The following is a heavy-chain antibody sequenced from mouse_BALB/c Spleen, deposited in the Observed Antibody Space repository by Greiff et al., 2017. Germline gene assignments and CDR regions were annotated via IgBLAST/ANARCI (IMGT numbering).Heavy chain of an antibody. D-gene: IGHD1-1*01. CDR3: ARGRVYYGFDY. J-gene: IGHJ2*01. CDR2: IYPGDGDT. V-gene: IGHV1-87*01. Sequence: VQLQQSGAELARPGASVKLSCKASGYTFTSYWMQWVKQRPGQGLEWIGAIYPGDGDTRYTQKFKGKATLTADKSSSTAYMQLSSLASEDSAVYYCARGRVYYGFDYWGQGTTLTVSS. CDR1: GYTFTSYW.